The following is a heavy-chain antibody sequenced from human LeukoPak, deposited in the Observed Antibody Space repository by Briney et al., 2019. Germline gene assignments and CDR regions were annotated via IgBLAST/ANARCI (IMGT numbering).Heavy chain of an antibody. CDR1: DGSINSYY. J-gene: IGHJ6*02. Sequence: SETLSLTCSVSDGSINSYYWNWIRRPPGKGLEWIGYIYYNGNTNYSPSLKSRVTMSVDTSKNLFSLKVSSVTAADTAVYYCARGRGNYYGMDVWGQGTTVTVSS. CDR2: IYYNGNT. CDR3: ARGRGNYYGMDV. V-gene: IGHV4-59*01.